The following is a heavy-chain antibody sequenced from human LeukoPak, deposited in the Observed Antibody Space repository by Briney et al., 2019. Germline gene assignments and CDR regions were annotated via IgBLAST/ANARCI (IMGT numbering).Heavy chain of an antibody. CDR3: AREYGWDDSSGYGAFDI. V-gene: IGHV1-46*01. D-gene: IGHD3-22*01. J-gene: IGHJ3*02. CDR1: GYTFTSYY. Sequence: ASVKVSCTASGYTFTSYYMHWVRQAPGQGLEWMGIINPSGGSTSYAQKFQGKVTMTRDTSTSTVYMELSSLRSEDTAVYYCAREYGWDDSSGYGAFDIWGQGTMVTVSS. CDR2: INPSGGST.